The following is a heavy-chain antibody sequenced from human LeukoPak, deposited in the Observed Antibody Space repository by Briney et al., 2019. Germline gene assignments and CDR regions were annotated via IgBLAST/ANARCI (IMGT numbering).Heavy chain of an antibody. CDR2: ISYDGSNK. CDR1: GFTFSSYA. CDR3: ARDRGGWYRDSFDI. V-gene: IGHV3-30*04. J-gene: IGHJ3*02. Sequence: GGSLRLSCAASGFTFSSYAMHWVRQAPGKGLEWVAVISYDGSNKYYADSVKGRFTISRDNSKNTLYLQMNSLRAEDTAVYYCARDRGGWYRDSFDIWGQGTMVTVSS. D-gene: IGHD6-19*01.